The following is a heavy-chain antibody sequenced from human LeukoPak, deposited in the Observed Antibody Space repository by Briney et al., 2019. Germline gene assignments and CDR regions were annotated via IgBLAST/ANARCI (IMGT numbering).Heavy chain of an antibody. Sequence: GGSLRLSCAASGFTFSNYWMHWVRQAPGKGLVWVSRINSDGINTSYADSVKGRFTISRDNAKNSLYLQINSLRAEDTAVYYCAKQGRGYRALGYWGQGTLVTVSS. CDR3: AKQGRGYRALGY. D-gene: IGHD7-27*01. CDR2: INSDGINT. J-gene: IGHJ4*02. CDR1: GFTFSNYW. V-gene: IGHV3-74*01.